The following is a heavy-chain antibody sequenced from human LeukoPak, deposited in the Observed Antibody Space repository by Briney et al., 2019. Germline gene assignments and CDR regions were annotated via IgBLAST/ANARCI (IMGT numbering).Heavy chain of an antibody. D-gene: IGHD6-13*01. Sequence: ASVKVSCKASGYTFTSYYMHWVRQAPGQGPEWMGIINPSSGSTSYAQKFQGRVTMTRDTSTSTVYMELSSLRSEDTAVYYCARDLRDSSSWYSGDYWGQGTLVTVSS. J-gene: IGHJ4*02. V-gene: IGHV1-46*01. CDR3: ARDLRDSSSWYSGDY. CDR1: GYTFTSYY. CDR2: INPSSGST.